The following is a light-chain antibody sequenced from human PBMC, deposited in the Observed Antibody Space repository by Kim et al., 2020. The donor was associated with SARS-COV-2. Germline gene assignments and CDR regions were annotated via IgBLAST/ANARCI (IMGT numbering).Light chain of an antibody. CDR1: QTISRY. Sequence: DIQMTQSPSPLSASVGDRVTITCRASQTISRYLKWYQQKPGKAPNLLIYAASTLHSGVPSRFSGSGSGTDFTLTISSLQPEDFATYYCQQTYTTPGTFGQGTKVDIK. V-gene: IGKV1-39*01. CDR3: QQTYTTPGT. J-gene: IGKJ1*01. CDR2: AAS.